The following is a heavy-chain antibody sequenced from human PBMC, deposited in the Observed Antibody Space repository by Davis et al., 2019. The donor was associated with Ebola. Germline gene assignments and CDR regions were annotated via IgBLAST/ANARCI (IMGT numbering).Heavy chain of an antibody. V-gene: IGHV1-8*02. CDR3: ARVPYDFWSGYPDY. CDR2: MNPNSGNT. Sequence: ASVKVSCKASGYIFTSYAMNWVRRAPGQGPEWMGWMNPNSGNTGYSRKFQGRVTMTRNNYISTAYMELSGLRSEDTAVYYCARVPYDFWSGYPDYWGQGTLVTVSS. D-gene: IGHD3-3*01. CDR1: GYIFTSYA. J-gene: IGHJ4*02.